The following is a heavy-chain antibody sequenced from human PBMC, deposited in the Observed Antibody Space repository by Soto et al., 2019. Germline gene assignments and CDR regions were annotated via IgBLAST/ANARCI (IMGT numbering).Heavy chain of an antibody. CDR3: AICRPPTSTRPISVLYYFDY. D-gene: IGHD2-2*01. CDR1: GASVSSTHW. J-gene: IGHJ4*01. Sequence: QVHLQESGPGLVKPSGTLSLTCGVSGASVSSTHWWTWVRQPPGKRMEWIGEIYHVGFTSYNPSLNSQVIMSMDQSRTLFALKMSSVNAADPAVYYCAICRPPTSTRPISVLYYFDYWGQGSMVTVSS. CDR2: IYHVGFT. V-gene: IGHV4-4*02.